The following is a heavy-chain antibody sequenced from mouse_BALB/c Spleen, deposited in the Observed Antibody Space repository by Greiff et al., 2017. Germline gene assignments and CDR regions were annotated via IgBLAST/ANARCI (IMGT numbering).Heavy chain of an antibody. D-gene: IGHD2-3*01. CDR3: ARVYDG. CDR2: ISSGSSTI. CDR1: GFTFSSFG. V-gene: IGHV5-17*02. J-gene: IGHJ3*01. Sequence: DVKLVESGGGLVQPGGSRKLSCAASGFTFSSFGMHWVRQAPEKGLEWVAYISSGSSTIYYADTVKGRFTISRDNPKNTLFLQMTSLRSEDTAMYYCARVYDGWGQGTLVTVSA.